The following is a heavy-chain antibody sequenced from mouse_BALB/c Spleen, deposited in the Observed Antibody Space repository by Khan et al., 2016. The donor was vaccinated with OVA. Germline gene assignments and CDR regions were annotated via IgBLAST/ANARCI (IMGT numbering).Heavy chain of an antibody. J-gene: IGHJ4*01. CDR3: ARGNYYGYALDY. V-gene: IGHV3-2*02. CDR2: ISYSGST. Sequence: EVQLQESGPGLVKPSQSLSLTCTVTGYSITSNYAWNWIRQYPGNKLEWMGYISYSGSTNYNPSLKSRITITRDTSKNQFFLQLTSVTTEDTAPYSCARGNYYGYALDYWGQGTSLTVSS. D-gene: IGHD1-1*01. CDR1: GYSITSNYA.